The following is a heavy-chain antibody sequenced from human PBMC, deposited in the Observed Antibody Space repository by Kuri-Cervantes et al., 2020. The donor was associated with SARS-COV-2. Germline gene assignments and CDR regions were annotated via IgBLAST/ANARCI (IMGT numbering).Heavy chain of an antibody. CDR2: IHYSGTT. CDR3: ARGPYDSSGYYFEDY. J-gene: IGHJ4*02. D-gene: IGHD3-22*01. V-gene: IGHV4-59*01. Sequence: GSLRLSCTVSGGSISSYYWSWIRQPPGKGLEWMGYIHYSGTTTYSPSLKSRLTISVDTPKNQFSLKVTSVTAADTAVYYCARGPYDSSGYYFEDYWGQGTLVTVSS. CDR1: GGSISSYY.